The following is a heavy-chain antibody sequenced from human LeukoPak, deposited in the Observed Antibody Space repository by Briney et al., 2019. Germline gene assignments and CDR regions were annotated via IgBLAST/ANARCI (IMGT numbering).Heavy chain of an antibody. CDR2: IYYSGST. D-gene: IGHD2-15*01. Sequence: SETLSLTCTVSGGSISSYYWSWIRQPPGKGMEWIGYIYYSGSTNYNPSLKSRVTISVDTSKNQFSLKLSSVTAADTAVYYCARLPVCSGGSCYQLYFDYWGQGTLVTVSS. CDR3: ARLPVCSGGSCYQLYFDY. V-gene: IGHV4-59*01. CDR1: GGSISSYY. J-gene: IGHJ4*02.